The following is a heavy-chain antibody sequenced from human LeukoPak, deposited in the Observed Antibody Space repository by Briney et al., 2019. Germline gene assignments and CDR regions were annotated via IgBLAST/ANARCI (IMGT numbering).Heavy chain of an antibody. CDR3: ARGSAVAGTGDY. D-gene: IGHD6-19*01. J-gene: IGHJ4*02. CDR2: IKSDGSVT. V-gene: IGHV3-74*01. CDR1: GFTFSSYW. Sequence: GGSLRLSCAASGFTFSSYWMHWVRQAPGKGLVWVSRIKSDGSVTSYADSVKGRFTISRDNAKNTLYLQMNSLRAEDTAVYYCARGSAVAGTGDYWGQGTLVTVSS.